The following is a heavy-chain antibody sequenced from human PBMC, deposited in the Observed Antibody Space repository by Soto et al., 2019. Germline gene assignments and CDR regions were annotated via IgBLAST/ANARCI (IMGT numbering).Heavy chain of an antibody. Sequence: QVQLVQSGAEVKNPGASVKVSCKASGYTFTRYGIGWARQAPGQGLEWMGWINTYNGNTNYAQNVQGRVTLTTDTSTSTAYMELRSLRSNDTAIYYCAIVDVYLTPSPQDVWGQGPTVLVSS. CDR2: INTYNGNT. D-gene: IGHD2-21*01. J-gene: IGHJ6*02. CDR1: GYTFTRYG. CDR3: AIVDVYLTPSPQDV. V-gene: IGHV1-18*01.